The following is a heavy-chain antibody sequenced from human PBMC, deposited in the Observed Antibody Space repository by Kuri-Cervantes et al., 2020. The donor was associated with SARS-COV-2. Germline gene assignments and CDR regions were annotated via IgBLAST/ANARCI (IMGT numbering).Heavy chain of an antibody. J-gene: IGHJ4*02. D-gene: IGHD3-22*01. CDR2: IRYDGSNK. V-gene: IGHV3-30*02. CDR1: GFTFSSYG. CDR3: ARVGFGYYDSSGYSDY. Sequence: GESLKISCAASGFTFSSYGMHWVRQAPGKGLEWVAFIRYDGSNKYYADSVKGRFTISRDNAKNSLYLQMNSLRAEDTAVYYCARVGFGYYDSSGYSDYWGQGTLVTVSS.